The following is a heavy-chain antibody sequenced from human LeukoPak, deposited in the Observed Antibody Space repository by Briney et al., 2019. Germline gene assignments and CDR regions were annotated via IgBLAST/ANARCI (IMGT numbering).Heavy chain of an antibody. CDR3: ARDPSYGEPANWFDP. Sequence: PSETLSLTCSVSGVSISTHYWSWIRQPPGKGLEWIGYIYYSGTSNYNPSLKSRVTMSVDTSKNEFSLKLSSVTAADTAVYYCARDPSYGEPANWFDPWGQGTLVTVSS. CDR2: IYYSGTS. V-gene: IGHV4-59*11. CDR1: GVSISTHY. J-gene: IGHJ5*02. D-gene: IGHD4-17*01.